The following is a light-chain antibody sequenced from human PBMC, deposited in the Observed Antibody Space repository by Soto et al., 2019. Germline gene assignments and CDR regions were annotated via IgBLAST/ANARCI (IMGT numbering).Light chain of an antibody. CDR2: LHSDGSH. V-gene: IGLV4-69*01. Sequence: QLVLTQSPSASASLGASVNLTCTLSSGHSTYAIAWHQQQPEKGPRFLMKLHSDGSHIKGDGIPHRFPGSSSGAERYLTISSLQSEDEADYYCQTWDTGIVVFGGGTKLTVL. CDR1: SGHSTYA. J-gene: IGLJ2*01. CDR3: QTWDTGIVV.